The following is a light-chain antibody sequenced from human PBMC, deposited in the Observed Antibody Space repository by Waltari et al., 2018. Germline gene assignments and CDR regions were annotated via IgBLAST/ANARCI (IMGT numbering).Light chain of an antibody. CDR1: QSVSTN. Sequence: ETVMTQSPTTLSLSPGDRATLSCRASQSVSTNLAWYQQKPGQAPRLLIYGASIRATGVPARFSGRGAGTEFTLIISSLQSEDFAVYYCQQYNNWPPYIFGQGSQLEI. V-gene: IGKV3D-15*01. J-gene: IGKJ2*01. CDR2: GAS. CDR3: QQYNNWPPYI.